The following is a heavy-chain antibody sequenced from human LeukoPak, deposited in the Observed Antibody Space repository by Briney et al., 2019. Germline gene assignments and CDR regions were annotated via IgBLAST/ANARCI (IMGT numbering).Heavy chain of an antibody. D-gene: IGHD4-17*01. Sequence: GESLKISCKGSGHIFTSYWIGWVRQMPGKGLEWMGIIFLGDSHTRYSPSFQGQVTISADKSISTAYLQWGSLKASDTAMYYCARRGKTSGDYWDYYYYGMDVWGQGTTVTVSS. CDR1: GHIFTSYW. CDR3: ARRGKTSGDYWDYYYYGMDV. J-gene: IGHJ6*02. CDR2: IFLGDSHT. V-gene: IGHV5-51*01.